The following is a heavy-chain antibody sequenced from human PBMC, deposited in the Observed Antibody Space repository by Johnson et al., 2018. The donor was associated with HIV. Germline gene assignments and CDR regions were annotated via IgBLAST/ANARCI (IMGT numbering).Heavy chain of an antibody. D-gene: IGHD3-10*01. J-gene: IGHJ3*02. V-gene: IGHV3-30*04. Sequence: QVQLVESGGGVVQPGRSLRLSCAASGFTFSSYAMHWVRQAPGKGLEWVAVISYDGSNKNHADSVKGRFPLSRDNSKNTLYLQMNSLRAEDTAVYYCARERDPERGAQKSGVYAFDIWGQGTMVTVSS. CDR3: ARERDPERGAQKSGVYAFDI. CDR2: ISYDGSNK. CDR1: GFTFSSYA.